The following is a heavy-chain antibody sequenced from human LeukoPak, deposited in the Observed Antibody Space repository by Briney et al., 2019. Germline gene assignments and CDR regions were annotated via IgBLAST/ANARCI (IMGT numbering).Heavy chain of an antibody. V-gene: IGHV3-48*01. CDR1: GFTFSSYS. Sequence: GGSLRLSCAASGFTFSSYSMNWVRQAPGKGLEWVSYISSSSTIYYADSVKGRFTISRDNAKNSLYLQMNSLRAEDTAVYYCARVWSSGWPDPKANFDYWGQGTLVTVPS. CDR2: ISSSSTI. D-gene: IGHD6-19*01. J-gene: IGHJ4*02. CDR3: ARVWSSGWPDPKANFDY.